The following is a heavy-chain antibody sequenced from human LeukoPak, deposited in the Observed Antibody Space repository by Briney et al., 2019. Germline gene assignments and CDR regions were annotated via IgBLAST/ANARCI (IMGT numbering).Heavy chain of an antibody. CDR3: AKDLSGGSQYYFDY. CDR2: IWYDGSNK. D-gene: IGHD2-15*01. V-gene: IGHV3-33*06. Sequence: GGSLRLSCAASGFTFSSYGMHRVRQAPGKGLEWVAVIWYDGSNKYYADSVKGRFTISRDNSKNTLYLQMNSLRAEDTAVYYCAKDLSGGSQYYFDYWGQGTLVTVSS. J-gene: IGHJ4*02. CDR1: GFTFSSYG.